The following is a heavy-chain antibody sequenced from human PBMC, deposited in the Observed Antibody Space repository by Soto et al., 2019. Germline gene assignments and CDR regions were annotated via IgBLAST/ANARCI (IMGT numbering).Heavy chain of an antibody. D-gene: IGHD3-10*01. CDR1: GGSISIGGYY. CDR2: IYYSGNT. CDR3: ASQRPGEWYYYYGMDV. J-gene: IGHJ6*02. V-gene: IGHV4-31*03. Sequence: SETLSLTCTVSGGSISIGGYYWSCIRQHPGKGLEWIGYIYYSGNTYYNPSLKSRVTISVDTSKNQFSLKLTSVTAADTAVYYCASQRPGEWYYYYGMDVWGQGTTVTV.